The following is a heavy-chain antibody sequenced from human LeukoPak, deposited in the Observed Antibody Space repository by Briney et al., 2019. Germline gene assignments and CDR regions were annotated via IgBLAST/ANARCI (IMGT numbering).Heavy chain of an antibody. D-gene: IGHD1-26*01. J-gene: IGHJ1*01. CDR2: ISSISSSST. Sequence: GGSLRLSCAASGFTFSSYSMNWVRQAPGKGLEWVSYISSISSSSTYYADSVKGRFTISRDNAKNSLYLQMNSLRAEDTAVYYCAKDQVTHVNRSGSKRPGGYFQHWGQGTLVTVSS. CDR3: AKDQVTHVNRSGSKRPGGYFQH. V-gene: IGHV3-48*04. CDR1: GFTFSSYS.